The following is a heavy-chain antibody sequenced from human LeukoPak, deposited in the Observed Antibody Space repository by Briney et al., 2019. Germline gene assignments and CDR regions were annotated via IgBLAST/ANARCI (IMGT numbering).Heavy chain of an antibody. J-gene: IGHJ4*02. V-gene: IGHV3-74*01. CDR1: EFTFSNHW. CDR2: INSDGSST. Sequence: PGGSLRLSCAASEFTFSNHWMHWVRQAPSEGLVWVSFINSDGSSTSYADYVKGRFTISRDNARNTLYLQMNSLRVEDTAVYYCARDGSLPDYWGQGTLVTVSS. CDR3: ARDGSLPDY.